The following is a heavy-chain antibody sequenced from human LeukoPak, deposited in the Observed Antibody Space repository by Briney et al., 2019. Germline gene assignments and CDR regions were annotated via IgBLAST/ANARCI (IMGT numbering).Heavy chain of an antibody. J-gene: IGHJ6*02. Sequence: SETLSLTCTVSGGSISSYYWSWIRQPPGEGLEWIGYIYYSGSTNYNPSLKSRVTISVDTSKNQFSLKLSSVTAADAAVYYCARVSSSSQGMDVWGQGTTVTVSS. CDR2: IYYSGST. CDR1: GGSISSYY. V-gene: IGHV4-59*01. CDR3: ARVSSSSQGMDV. D-gene: IGHD6-6*01.